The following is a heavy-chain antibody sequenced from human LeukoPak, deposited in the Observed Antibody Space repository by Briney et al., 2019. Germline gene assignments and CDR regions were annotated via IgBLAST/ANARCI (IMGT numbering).Heavy chain of an antibody. CDR1: GFTFSSYS. CDR3: ARSYYYDSSHTADY. V-gene: IGHV3-33*08. Sequence: GGSLRLSCAASGFTFSSYSMNWVRQAPGKGLEWVAYIWYDGSNKYYTDSVKGRFTISRDNSKNTVYLEMNSLRAEDTAVYYCARSYYYDSSHTADYWGQGTLVTVSS. D-gene: IGHD3-22*01. J-gene: IGHJ4*02. CDR2: IWYDGSNK.